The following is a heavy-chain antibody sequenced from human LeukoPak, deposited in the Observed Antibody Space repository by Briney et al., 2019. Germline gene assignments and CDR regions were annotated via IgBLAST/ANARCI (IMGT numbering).Heavy chain of an antibody. D-gene: IGHD3-9*01. CDR2: IYTSGST. Sequence: PSETLSLTCTVSGGSISSYYWSWIRQPAGKGLEWVGRIYTSGSTNYNPSLKSRVTMSVDTSKNQFSLKLSSVTAADTAVYYCASLNYDILTGYYTGWFDPWGQGTLVTVSS. V-gene: IGHV4-4*07. CDR1: GGSISSYY. J-gene: IGHJ5*02. CDR3: ASLNYDILTGYYTGWFDP.